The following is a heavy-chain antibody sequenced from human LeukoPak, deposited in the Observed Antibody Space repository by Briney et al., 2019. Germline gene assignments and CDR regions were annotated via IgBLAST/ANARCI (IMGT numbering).Heavy chain of an antibody. J-gene: IGHJ4*02. CDR3: TSPWPGIAVAGTDY. V-gene: IGHV3-15*01. D-gene: IGHD6-19*01. CDR1: GFTFSNAW. Sequence: PGGSLRLSCAASGFTFSNAWMSWVRQAPGKGLEWVGRIKSKTDGGTTDYAAPVKGRSTISRDDSKNTLYLQMNSLKTEDTAVYYCTSPWPGIAVAGTDYWGQGTLVTVSS. CDR2: IKSKTDGGTT.